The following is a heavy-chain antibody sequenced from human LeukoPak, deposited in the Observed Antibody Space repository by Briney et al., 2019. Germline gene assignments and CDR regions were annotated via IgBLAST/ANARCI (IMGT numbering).Heavy chain of an antibody. D-gene: IGHD1-26*01. CDR3: AKEGGSYYEYFQH. J-gene: IGHJ1*01. V-gene: IGHV3-7*03. CDR1: GFTFSSYW. Sequence: GGSLRLSCAASGFTFSSYWMSWVRQAPGKGLEWVANIKEDGSEKYYVDSVKGRFTISRDNAKNSLYLQMNSLRAEDTALYYCAKEGGSYYEYFQHWGQGTLVTVSS. CDR2: IKEDGSEK.